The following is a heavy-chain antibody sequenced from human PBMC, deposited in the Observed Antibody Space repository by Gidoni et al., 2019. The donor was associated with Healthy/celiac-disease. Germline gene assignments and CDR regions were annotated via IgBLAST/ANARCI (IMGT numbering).Heavy chain of an antibody. D-gene: IGHD6-13*01. V-gene: IGHV1-18*01. CDR3: ARPGGGGIAAAGTTGVAFDI. CDR1: GYTFTSYG. Sequence: QVQLVQSGAEVKKPGASVKVSCKASGYTFTSYGIRWVRQAPGQGLEWMGWISAYNGNTNYAQKLQGRVTMTTDTSTSTAYMELRSLRSDDTAVYYCARPGGGGIAAAGTTGVAFDIWGQGTMVTVSS. CDR2: ISAYNGNT. J-gene: IGHJ3*02.